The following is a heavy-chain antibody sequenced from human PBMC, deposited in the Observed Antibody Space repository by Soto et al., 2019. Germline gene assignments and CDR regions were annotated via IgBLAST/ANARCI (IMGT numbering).Heavy chain of an antibody. J-gene: IGHJ6*02. D-gene: IGHD1-26*01. CDR1: GYTFTSYA. V-gene: IGHV7-4-1*01. CDR3: AREGMGDRTYYYYGMDV. CDR2: INTNTGNP. Sequence: QVQLVQSGSELKKPGASVKVSCKASGYTFTSYAMNWVRQAPGQGLEWMGWINTNTGNPTYAQGFTGRFVFSLDTSXSXEYLQICSLKAEDTAVYYCAREGMGDRTYYYYGMDVWGQGTTVTVSS.